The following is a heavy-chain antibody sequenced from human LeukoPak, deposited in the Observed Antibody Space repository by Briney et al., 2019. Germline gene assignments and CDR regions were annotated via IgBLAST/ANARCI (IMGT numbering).Heavy chain of an antibody. J-gene: IGHJ4*02. Sequence: GGSLRLSCAASGFTFSDYYMSWIRQAPGKGLEWVSYISSSGSTIYYADSVKGRFTISRDNAKNSLYLQMNSLRAEDTAVYYCARVQPHYYDSSGYPPDYWDQGTLVTVSS. CDR1: GFTFSDYY. CDR2: ISSSGSTI. CDR3: ARVQPHYYDSSGYPPDY. D-gene: IGHD3-22*01. V-gene: IGHV3-11*01.